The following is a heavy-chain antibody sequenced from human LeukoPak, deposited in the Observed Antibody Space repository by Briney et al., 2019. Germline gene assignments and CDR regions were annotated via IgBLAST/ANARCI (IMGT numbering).Heavy chain of an antibody. CDR3: ARDRYQWLRTFDY. J-gene: IGHJ4*02. V-gene: IGHV7-4-1*02. Sequence: GASVKVSCKASGYTFTSYGISWVRQAPGQGFEWMGWINTNTGNPTYAQGFTGRFVFSLDTSVSTAYLQISSLKAEDTAVYYCARDRYQWLRTFDYWGQGTLVTVSS. CDR1: GYTFTSYG. D-gene: IGHD5-12*01. CDR2: INTNTGNP.